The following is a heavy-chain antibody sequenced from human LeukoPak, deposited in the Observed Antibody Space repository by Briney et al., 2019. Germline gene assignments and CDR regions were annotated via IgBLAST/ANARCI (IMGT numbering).Heavy chain of an antibody. V-gene: IGHV3-73*01. D-gene: IGHD2-15*01. CDR1: GFTFSGSA. Sequence: GGSLTLSCAASGFTFSGSAMHWVRQASGKGLEWVGRIRSKTNTYATAYAASVKGRFTISGDDSKNTAYLQMNSLRTEDTAVYYCTGSSKRYCSGGKCHSDYYYYGMDVWGKGTTVTVSS. CDR2: IRSKTNTYAT. CDR3: TGSSKRYCSGGKCHSDYYYYGMDV. J-gene: IGHJ6*04.